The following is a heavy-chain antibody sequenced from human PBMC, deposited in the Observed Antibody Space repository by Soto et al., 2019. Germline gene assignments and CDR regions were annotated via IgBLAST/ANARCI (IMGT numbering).Heavy chain of an antibody. V-gene: IGHV3-7*03. CDR3: VRGYSDYTDYFDY. CDR1: GFSFSSFW. J-gene: IGHJ4*02. Sequence: EVQLVESGGGLVQPGGSLRLSCTTSGFSFSSFWLIWVRQAPGKGLEWWAIIRQDGSEKHYVDSVKGRFTVSRDNAEKSLYLQMDSLRPDDTAVYFCVRGYSDYTDYFDYWGQGALVTVSS. CDR2: IRQDGSEK. D-gene: IGHD4-17*01.